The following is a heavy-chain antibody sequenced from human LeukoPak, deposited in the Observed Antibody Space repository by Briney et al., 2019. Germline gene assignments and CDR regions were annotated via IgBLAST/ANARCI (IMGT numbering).Heavy chain of an antibody. D-gene: IGHD3-9*01. V-gene: IGHV1-2*02. J-gene: IGHJ4*02. CDR1: GYTFTGYY. CDR2: INPNSGGT. Sequence: ASVKVSCKASGYTFTGYYMHWVRQAPGQGLEWMGWINPNSGGTNYAQKFQGRVTMTRDTSISTAYMELSRPRSDDTAVYYCALGGSWDFDWLALLGYWGQGTLVTVSS. CDR3: ALGGSWDFDWLALLGY.